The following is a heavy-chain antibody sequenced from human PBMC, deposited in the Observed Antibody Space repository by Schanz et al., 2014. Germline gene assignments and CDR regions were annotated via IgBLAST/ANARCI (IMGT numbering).Heavy chain of an antibody. J-gene: IGHJ4*02. CDR2: TRYDGNNK. CDR1: GFTFSRYG. D-gene: IGHD3-10*01. CDR3: ARGPIPIQGVPMDF. Sequence: QVQLVESGGGVVQPGRSLRLSCAASGFTFSRYGMHWVRQAPGKGLEWVAATRYDGNNKYYVDSVKGRFTISRDNSNNTVYLQMNTLRAEDTAVYYCARGPIPIQGVPMDFWGQGTLVTVSS. V-gene: IGHV3-33*01.